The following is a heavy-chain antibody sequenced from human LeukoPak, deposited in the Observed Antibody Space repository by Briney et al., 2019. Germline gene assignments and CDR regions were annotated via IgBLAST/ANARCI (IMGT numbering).Heavy chain of an antibody. Sequence: GGSLRLSCAASGFTLNKHAMSWVRQAPGEGLEWVSAIIDVGDTYYADSVKGRFTISRDYSRNTLYLQMNGLRAEDTATYYCAKDYCSXGNCPXPFFXXWXQGTLVTVSS. CDR3: AKDYCSXGNCPXPFFXX. CDR1: GFTLNKHA. V-gene: IGHV3-23*01. D-gene: IGHD2-15*01. CDR2: IIDVGDT. J-gene: IGHJ4*02.